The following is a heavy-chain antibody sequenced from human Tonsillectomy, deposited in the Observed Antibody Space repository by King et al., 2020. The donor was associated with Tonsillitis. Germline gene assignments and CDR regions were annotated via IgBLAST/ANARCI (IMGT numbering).Heavy chain of an antibody. CDR3: ARDCSSTSCYSHYFDY. CDR1: GYTFTGYY. V-gene: IGHV1-2*02. J-gene: IGHJ4*02. D-gene: IGHD2-2*01. CDR2: INPNSGGP. Sequence: VQLVQSGAEVKKPGASVKVSCKASGYTFTGYYMHWVRQAPGQGLEWMGWINPNSGGPNYAQKFQGRVTMTRDTSISTAYMELSRLRSDDTAVYYCARDCSSTSCYSHYFDYWGQGTLVTVSS.